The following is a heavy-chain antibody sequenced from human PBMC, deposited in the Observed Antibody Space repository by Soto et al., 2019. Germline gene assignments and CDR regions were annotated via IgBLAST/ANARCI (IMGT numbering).Heavy chain of an antibody. Sequence: QVQLVQSGTEVNKRGSSVKVSCKASGGTFSRYAINWVRQAPGQGLEWMGGITPIFGTPNYAQKFQGRVTITADGSTKTAYMELRRLRSEDTAVYYCAQTLGLAVSGPGRFDLWGRGTLVTVTS. CDR2: ITPIFGTP. D-gene: IGHD6-19*01. V-gene: IGHV1-69*12. CDR3: AQTLGLAVSGPGRFDL. J-gene: IGHJ2*01. CDR1: GGTFSRYA.